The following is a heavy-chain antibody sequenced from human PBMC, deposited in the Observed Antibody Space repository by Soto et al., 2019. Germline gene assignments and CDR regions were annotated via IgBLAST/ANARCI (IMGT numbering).Heavy chain of an antibody. Sequence: GGSLRLSCLGSVFTFGKNAMSWVRQAAGKGLQWVSAISYSGSDTFYADSVKGRFTISRDNSRNTLFLDMSGLRADDTAVYFCVRGVPTSIHRYGYWGQGTLVTVSS. V-gene: IGHV3-23*01. J-gene: IGHJ4*02. D-gene: IGHD3-16*02. CDR1: VFTFGKNA. CDR3: VRGVPTSIHRYGY. CDR2: ISYSGSDT.